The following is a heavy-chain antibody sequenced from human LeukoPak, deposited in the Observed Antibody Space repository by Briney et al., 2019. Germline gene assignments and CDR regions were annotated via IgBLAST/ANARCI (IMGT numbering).Heavy chain of an antibody. CDR1: GFTVSSNY. Sequence: HPGGSLRLSCAASGFTVSSNYMSWVRQAPGKGLEWVSVIYSGGSTYYAGSVKGRFTISRDNSKNTLHLQMNSLRAEDTAVYYCARVTVKYFDYWGQGTLVTASS. CDR3: ARVTVKYFDY. J-gene: IGHJ4*02. CDR2: IYSGGST. V-gene: IGHV3-66*01.